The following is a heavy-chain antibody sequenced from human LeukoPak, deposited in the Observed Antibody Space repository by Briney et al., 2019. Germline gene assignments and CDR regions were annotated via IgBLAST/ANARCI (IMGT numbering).Heavy chain of an antibody. Sequence: SETLSLTCTVSGGSISSYYWSWIRQPPGKGLEWIGYIYYSGSTNYNPSLKSRVTIPVDTSKNQFSLKLSSVTAADTAVYYCARVARILRFLEWSHAFDIWGQGTMVTVSS. CDR3: ARVARILRFLEWSHAFDI. D-gene: IGHD3-3*01. J-gene: IGHJ3*02. V-gene: IGHV4-59*01. CDR1: GGSISSYY. CDR2: IYYSGST.